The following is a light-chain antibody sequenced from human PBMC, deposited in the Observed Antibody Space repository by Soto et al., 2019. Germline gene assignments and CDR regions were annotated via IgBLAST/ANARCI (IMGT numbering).Light chain of an antibody. V-gene: IGKV1-5*03. CDR2: KAS. J-gene: IGKJ1*01. CDR3: QQYNSYSPT. Sequence: MTQSPLSLPVTPGEPASISCRSSQSLLHSNGYNYLAWYQQEPGKAPKLLIHKASSLQSGVPSRFSGSGSGTDFTLTISSLHPDDFATYYCQQYNSYSPTFGQGTKVDIK. CDR1: QSLLHSNGYNY.